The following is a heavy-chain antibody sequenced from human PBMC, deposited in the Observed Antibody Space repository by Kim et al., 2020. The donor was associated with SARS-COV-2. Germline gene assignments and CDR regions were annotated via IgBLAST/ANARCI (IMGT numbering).Heavy chain of an antibody. CDR3: ASVYGDYLFEPFDI. V-gene: IGHV6-1*01. D-gene: IGHD4-17*01. J-gene: IGHJ3*02. Sequence: AVSVKSRITINPDTSKNQFSLQLNSVTPEDTAVYYCASVYGDYLFEPFDIWGQGTMVTVSS.